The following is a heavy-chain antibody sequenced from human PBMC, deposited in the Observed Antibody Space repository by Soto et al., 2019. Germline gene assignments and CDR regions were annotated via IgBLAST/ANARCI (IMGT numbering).Heavy chain of an antibody. Sequence: QVQLQQWGAGLLKPSETLSLTCAVYGGSFSGYYWSWIRQPPGKGLEWIGEINHSGSTNYNPSLKSRVTISVDTSKNQFSLKLSSVTAADTAVYYCARGHGRQQLVYYYWGQGTLVTVSS. D-gene: IGHD6-13*01. CDR2: INHSGST. J-gene: IGHJ4*02. V-gene: IGHV4-34*01. CDR3: ARGHGRQQLVYYY. CDR1: GGSFSGYY.